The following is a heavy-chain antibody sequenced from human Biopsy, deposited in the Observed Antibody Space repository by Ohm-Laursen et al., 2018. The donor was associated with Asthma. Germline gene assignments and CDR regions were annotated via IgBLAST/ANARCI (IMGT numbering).Heavy chain of an antibody. CDR1: GFTFSSYG. J-gene: IGHJ4*02. CDR3: ARDPAGYYYFDY. CDR2: IWYDGSNK. Sequence: LSLTCAASGFTFSSYGMHWVRQAPGKGLEWVAVIWYDGSNKYYADSVKGRFTISRDNSKNTLYLQMNSLSAEDTAVYYCARDPAGYYYFDYWGQGTLVTVSS. D-gene: IGHD3-22*01. V-gene: IGHV3-33*01.